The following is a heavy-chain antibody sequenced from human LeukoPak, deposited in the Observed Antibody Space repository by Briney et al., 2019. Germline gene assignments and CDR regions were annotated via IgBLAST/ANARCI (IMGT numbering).Heavy chain of an antibody. D-gene: IGHD6-13*01. CDR1: GGTFSSYA. V-gene: IGHV1-69*13. CDR3: ARVGAAAGFDAFDI. CDR2: IIPIFGTA. Sequence: SVKVSCKASGGTFSSYAISWVRQAPGQGLEWMGGIIPIFGTANYAQKFQGRVTITADEFTSTAYMELSSLRSEDTAVYYCARVGAAAGFDAFDIWGQGTMVTVSS. J-gene: IGHJ3*02.